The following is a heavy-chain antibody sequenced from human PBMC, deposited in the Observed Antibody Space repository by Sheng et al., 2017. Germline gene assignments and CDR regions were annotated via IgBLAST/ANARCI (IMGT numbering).Heavy chain of an antibody. CDR3: ARSTLLYLYYMDV. D-gene: IGHD2-8*01. Sequence: QVQLVESGGGVVQPGRSLRLSCAASGFTFSSYAMHWVRQAPGKGLEWVAVISYDGSNKYYADSVKGRFTISRDNSKNTLYLQMNSLRAEDTAVYYCARSTLLYLYYMDVWGQGTTVTVSS. CDR2: ISYDGSNK. J-gene: IGHJ6*03. V-gene: IGHV3-30*04. CDR1: GFTFSSYA.